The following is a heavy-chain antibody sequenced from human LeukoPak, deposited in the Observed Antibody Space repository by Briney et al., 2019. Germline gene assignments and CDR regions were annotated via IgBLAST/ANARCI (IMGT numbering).Heavy chain of an antibody. CDR3: ARPYSAYAFDY. CDR1: GSTFSSYE. Sequence: GGSLNLPCPAPGSTFSSYEITWVRQAQGKGLGWLSYISRSGNSIFYADSVKGRFTISRDNAKNSLYLQMNSLRAEDTAVYYCARPYSAYAFDYWGQGTLVTVSS. V-gene: IGHV3-48*03. D-gene: IGHD5-12*01. CDR2: ISRSGNSI. J-gene: IGHJ4*02.